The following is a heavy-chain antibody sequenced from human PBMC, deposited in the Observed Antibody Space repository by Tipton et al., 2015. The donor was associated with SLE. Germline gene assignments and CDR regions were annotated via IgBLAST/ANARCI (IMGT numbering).Heavy chain of an antibody. CDR2: IYHSGST. D-gene: IGHD2-15*01. CDR1: GGSISRGGYI. CDR3: ATSGGRTTKYFDY. V-gene: IGHV4-30-2*01. J-gene: IGHJ4*02. Sequence: TLSLTCTVSGGSISRGGYIWSWVRQPPGKGLEWIGYIYHSGSTNYNPSLKSRVTISVDKSKNQFSLKLSSVTAADTAVYYCATSGGRTTKYFDYWGQGTLVTVSS.